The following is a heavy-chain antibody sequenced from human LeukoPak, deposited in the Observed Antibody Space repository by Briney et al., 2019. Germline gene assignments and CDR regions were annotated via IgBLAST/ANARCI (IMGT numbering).Heavy chain of an antibody. CDR1: GYAVSVFY. J-gene: IGHJ6*03. Sequence: ASVKVSCKASGYAVSVFYIHWGRLGPGPGLELMGWSNTNSGVTNYAKPFQGRGTITRDTSLDTAYMQLSRLRSDDTAVYYCAKDRYADHEAPFHYNMDAWGTGTTVTVSS. CDR3: AKDRYADHEAPFHYNMDA. D-gene: IGHD2-8*01. CDR2: SNTNSGVT. V-gene: IGHV1-2*02.